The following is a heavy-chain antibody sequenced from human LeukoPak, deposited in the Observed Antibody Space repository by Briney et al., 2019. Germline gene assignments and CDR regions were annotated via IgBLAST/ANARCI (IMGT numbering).Heavy chain of an antibody. Sequence: PGGSLRLSRAASGFTFSSYGMTWVRQAPGQGLEWISGTSGSGGSTYYANSVKGRFTISRDNSKNTLYLEMNSLRAEDTAVYYCAKNGGSQCYSHLDYWGRGSLVTVSS. CDR3: AKNGGSQCYSHLDY. CDR1: GFTFSSYG. D-gene: IGHD2-15*01. CDR2: TSGSGGST. V-gene: IGHV3-23*01. J-gene: IGHJ4*02.